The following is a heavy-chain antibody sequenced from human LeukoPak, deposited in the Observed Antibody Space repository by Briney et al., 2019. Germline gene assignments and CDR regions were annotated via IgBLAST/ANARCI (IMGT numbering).Heavy chain of an antibody. CDR3: AREVEQWLVRGGDY. Sequence: GASVKVSCKASGYTFTNYGISWVRQAPGQGLEWMGWISVYNGNTNYAQKFQGRVTMTTDTSTRTAYMELRSPRSDDTAVYYCAREVEQWLVRGGDYWGQGTLVTVSS. J-gene: IGHJ4*02. V-gene: IGHV1-18*01. CDR1: GYTFTNYG. CDR2: ISVYNGNT. D-gene: IGHD6-19*01.